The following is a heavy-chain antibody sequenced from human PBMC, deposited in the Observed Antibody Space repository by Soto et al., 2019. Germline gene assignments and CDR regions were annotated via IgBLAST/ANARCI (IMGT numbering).Heavy chain of an antibody. CDR3: ASAFSDFYVLVSYHHVFFSY. CDR1: GGSISSGDYY. CDR2: IYYSGST. J-gene: IGHJ4*02. Sequence: PSETLSLTCTVSGGSISSGDYYWSWIRQPPGKGLEWIGYIYYSGSTYYNPSLKSRVTISVDTSKNQFSLKLSSVTAADTAVYYCASAFSDFYVLVSYHHVFFSYCGPGPRVTV. D-gene: IGHD3-10*01. V-gene: IGHV4-30-4*01.